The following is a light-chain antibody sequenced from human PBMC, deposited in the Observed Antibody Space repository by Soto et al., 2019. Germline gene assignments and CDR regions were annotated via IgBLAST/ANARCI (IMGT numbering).Light chain of an antibody. Sequence: QSVLTQPASVSGSPGQSITISCTGTSSDFGDYDYVSWYLQHPGKVPKLMIYEVSNRPSGVCNRFSGSKSGNTASLTISGLQAEDEADYYCSSYTGSSTLVFGTGTKVTVL. CDR2: EVS. CDR3: SSYTGSSTLV. CDR1: SSDFGDYDY. V-gene: IGLV2-14*01. J-gene: IGLJ1*01.